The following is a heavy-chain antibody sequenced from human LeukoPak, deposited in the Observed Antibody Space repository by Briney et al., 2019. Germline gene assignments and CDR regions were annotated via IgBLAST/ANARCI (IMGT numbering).Heavy chain of an antibody. Sequence: PSETLSLTCTVSGGSISSGGYYWSWIRQHPGKGLEWIGYIYYSGSTYYNPSLKSRVTISVDTSKNQFSLKLSSVTAADTAVYYCARERGYCSSTSCYPYYYYGMDVWGQGTTVTVSS. D-gene: IGHD2-2*01. CDR2: IYYSGST. CDR1: GGSISSGGYY. V-gene: IGHV4-31*03. CDR3: ARERGYCSSTSCYPYYYYGMDV. J-gene: IGHJ6*02.